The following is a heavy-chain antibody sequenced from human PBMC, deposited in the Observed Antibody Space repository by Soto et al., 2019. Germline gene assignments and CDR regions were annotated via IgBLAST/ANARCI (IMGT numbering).Heavy chain of an antibody. J-gene: IGHJ4*02. D-gene: IGHD3-22*01. CDR3: ARGHYYDSSGYYYDY. CDR1: GFTFSSYW. Sequence: EVQLVESGGGLVQPGGSLRLSCAASGFTFSSYWMSWVRQAPGKGLEWVANIKQDGSEKYYVDSVKGRFTISRDNAKNSLYLQMNSLRAEDMAVYYCARGHYYDSSGYYYDYWGQGTLVTVSS. CDR2: IKQDGSEK. V-gene: IGHV3-7*05.